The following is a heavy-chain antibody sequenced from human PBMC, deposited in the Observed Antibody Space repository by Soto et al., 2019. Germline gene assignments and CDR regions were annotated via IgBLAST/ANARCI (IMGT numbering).Heavy chain of an antibody. CDR2: INHSGST. V-gene: IGHV4-34*01. J-gene: IGHJ6*02. CDR1: GGSFSGYY. D-gene: IGHD3-10*01. CDR3: AREGLIMGIRYYYGMDV. Sequence: SETLSLTCAVYGGSFSGYYWSWIRQPPGKGLEWIGEINHSGSTNNNPSLKSRVTISVDMSKNQFSLKLSSVTAADTAVYYCAREGLIMGIRYYYGMDVWAQGTRSP.